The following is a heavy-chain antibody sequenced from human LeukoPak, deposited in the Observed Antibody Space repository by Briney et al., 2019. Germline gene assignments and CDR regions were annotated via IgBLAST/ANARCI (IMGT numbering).Heavy chain of an antibody. CDR2: INPSGGST. CDR3: ARDSAAAAATEGLDY. D-gene: IGHD6-13*01. J-gene: IGHJ4*02. Sequence: ASVKVSCKASGYTFTSYYMHWVRQAPGPGLEWMGIINPSGGSTSYAQKFQGRVTMTRDTSTSTVYMELSSLRSEDTAVYYCARDSAAAAATEGLDYWGQGTLVTVSS. CDR1: GYTFTSYY. V-gene: IGHV1-46*01.